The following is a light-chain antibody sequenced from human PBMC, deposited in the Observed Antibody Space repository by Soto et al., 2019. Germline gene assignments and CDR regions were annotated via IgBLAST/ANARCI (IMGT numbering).Light chain of an antibody. CDR3: NT. CDR2: DAS. V-gene: IGKV1-5*01. J-gene: IGKJ4*02. Sequence: DRVTITCRTSQNINAWLALYQQRPGQAPKLLIYDASTVQSGVPSRFSGSGSGTEFTLTIRCLYPAESGIRDCNTF. CDR1: QNINAW.